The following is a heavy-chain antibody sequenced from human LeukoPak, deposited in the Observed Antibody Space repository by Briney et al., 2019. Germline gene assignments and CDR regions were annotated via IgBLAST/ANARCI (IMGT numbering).Heavy chain of an antibody. V-gene: IGHV3-30*03. CDR3: ASAYYDFWSGSLFDP. CDR2: ISYDGSNK. Sequence: GGSLRLSCAASGFTFSSYGMHWVRQAPGKGLEWVAVISYDGSNKYYADSVKGRFTISRDNAKNSLYLQMNSLRAEDTAVYYCASAYYDFWSGSLFDPWGQGTLVTVSS. J-gene: IGHJ5*02. CDR1: GFTFSSYG. D-gene: IGHD3-3*01.